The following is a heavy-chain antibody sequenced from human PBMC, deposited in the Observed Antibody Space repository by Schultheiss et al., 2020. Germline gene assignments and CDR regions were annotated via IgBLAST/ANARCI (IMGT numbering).Heavy chain of an antibody. CDR2: IYSSGFT. CDR1: GGSISSGSYY. V-gene: IGHV4-61*09. J-gene: IGHJ6*02. CDR3: ARAHYDILTGPYGMDV. Sequence: SETLSLTCTVSGGSISSGSYYWSWIRQPAGKGLEWIGYIYSSGFTSYSPSLKSRVTISVDTSKNQFSLKLSSVTAADTAVYYCARAHYDILTGPYGMDVWGQGTTVTVSS. D-gene: IGHD3-9*01.